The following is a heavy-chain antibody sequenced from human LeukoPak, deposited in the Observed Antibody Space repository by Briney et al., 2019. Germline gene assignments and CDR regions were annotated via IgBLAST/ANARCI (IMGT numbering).Heavy chain of an antibody. CDR1: GFTFSSYG. D-gene: IGHD3-22*01. CDR3: AKGLRGSGYYEIDY. CDR2: ISGSGGST. J-gene: IGHJ4*02. Sequence: GGSLRLSCAASGFTFSSYGMSWVRQAPGKGLEWVSAISGSGGSTYYADSVKGRFTISRDNSKNTLYLQMNSLRAEDTAVYYCAKGLRGSGYYEIDYWGQGTLVTVSS. V-gene: IGHV3-23*01.